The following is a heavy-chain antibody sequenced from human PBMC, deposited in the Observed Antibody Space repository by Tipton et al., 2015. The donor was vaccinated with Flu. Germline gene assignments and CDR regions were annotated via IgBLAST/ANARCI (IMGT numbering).Heavy chain of an antibody. J-gene: IGHJ6*02. V-gene: IGHV3-30*18. D-gene: IGHD1-7*01. Sequence: CAVSGFTFRSYGMHWVRQTPGRGLEWVAVISYDGNPYSADSVKGRFTISRDNSKNMLYLQMNRLRGEDTAVYYCAKGSRTGAAWNYDFDYYYGMDVWGQGTTVTVSS. CDR1: GFTFRSYG. CDR2: ISYDGNP. CDR3: AKGSRTGAAWNYDFDYYYGMDV.